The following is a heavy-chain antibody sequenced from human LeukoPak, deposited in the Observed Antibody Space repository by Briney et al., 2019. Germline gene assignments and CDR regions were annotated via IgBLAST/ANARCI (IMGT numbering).Heavy chain of an antibody. J-gene: IGHJ5*02. CDR3: AKDFGYCSGGSCPNWFDP. CDR2: ISGSGGST. CDR1: GFTFSSYP. V-gene: IGHV3-23*01. D-gene: IGHD2-15*01. Sequence: GGSLRLSCPASGFTFSSYPMSWVRQAPGQGLEWVSAISGSGGSTYYADSVKGRFTISRDNSKNTLYLQMNSLRAEDTAVYYCAKDFGYCSGGSCPNWFDPWGQGTLVTVSS.